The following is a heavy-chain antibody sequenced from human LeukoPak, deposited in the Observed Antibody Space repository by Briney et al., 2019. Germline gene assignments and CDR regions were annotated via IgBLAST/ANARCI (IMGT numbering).Heavy chain of an antibody. CDR1: GFTFSSYS. V-gene: IGHV3-21*01. D-gene: IGHD6-6*01. J-gene: IGHJ4*02. Sequence: GGSLRLSCAASGFTFSSYSMNWVRQAPGKGLEWVSSVSSSSSSYIYYADSVKGRFTISRDNAKNSLYLQMNSLRAEDTAVYYCARGYSSSSPGDYWGQGTLVTVSS. CDR3: ARGYSSSSPGDY. CDR2: VSSSSSSYI.